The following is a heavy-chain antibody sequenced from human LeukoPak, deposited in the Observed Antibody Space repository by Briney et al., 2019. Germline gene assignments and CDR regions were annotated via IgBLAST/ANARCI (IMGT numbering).Heavy chain of an antibody. CDR3: ARELTVTTSSHFDY. D-gene: IGHD4-17*01. Sequence: GGSLRLSCAASGFTFSSYGMHWVRQAPGKGLEWVAVIWYDGINKYYADSVKGRFTISRDNSKNTLYLQMNSLRAEDTAVYYCARELTVTTSSHFDYWGQGILVTVSS. CDR1: GFTFSSYG. CDR2: IWYDGINK. J-gene: IGHJ4*02. V-gene: IGHV3-33*01.